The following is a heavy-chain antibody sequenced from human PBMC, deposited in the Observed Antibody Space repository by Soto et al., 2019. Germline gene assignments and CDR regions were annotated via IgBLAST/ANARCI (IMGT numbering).Heavy chain of an antibody. V-gene: IGHV4-59*08. J-gene: IGHJ5*02. Sequence: SETLSLTCTVSGGSISSYYWNWFRQPPGKGLEWVGYIYYGGTTSYNPSLKSRVTISLETSKSQVSLRLASVTAADTAVYYCARLGAYSQSLDPWGPGILVTVSS. CDR1: GGSISSYY. CDR2: IYYGGTT. D-gene: IGHD2-21*01. CDR3: ARLGAYSQSLDP.